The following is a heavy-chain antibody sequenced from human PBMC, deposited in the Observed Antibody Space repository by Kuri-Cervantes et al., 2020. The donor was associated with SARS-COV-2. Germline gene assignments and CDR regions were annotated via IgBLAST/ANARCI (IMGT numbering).Heavy chain of an antibody. V-gene: IGHV4-61*02. CDR3: ARGRADI. J-gene: IGHJ3*02. Sequence: SETLSLTCTVSGGSISSGSYYWSWIRQPAGKGLEWIGRIYTSGSTNYNPSLKSRVTISVDTSKNQFSLKLSSVTAADTAVYYCARGRADIWGQGIMVTVSS. CDR1: GGSISSGSYY. CDR2: IYTSGST.